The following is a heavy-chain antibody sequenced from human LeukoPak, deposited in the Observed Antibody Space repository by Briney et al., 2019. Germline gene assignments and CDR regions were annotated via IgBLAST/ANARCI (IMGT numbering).Heavy chain of an antibody. CDR1: GFTFSSYS. CDR3: VRALYSSSWYKPYDY. Sequence: PGGSLRLSCAASGFTFSSYSMTWVRQAPGKGLEWVSSISSSSNYIYYADSAKGRFTISRDNAKDSLYLQMNSLRAEDTAVYYCVRALYSSSWYKPYDYWGQGTLVTVSS. J-gene: IGHJ4*02. CDR2: ISSSSNYI. D-gene: IGHD6-13*01. V-gene: IGHV3-21*01.